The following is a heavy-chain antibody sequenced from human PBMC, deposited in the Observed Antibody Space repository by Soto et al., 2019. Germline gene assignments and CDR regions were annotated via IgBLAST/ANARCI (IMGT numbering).Heavy chain of an antibody. D-gene: IGHD3-22*01. V-gene: IGHV1-46*01. CDR2: INPSGGST. CDR3: ARGYDYYDSSGYPGNAFDI. J-gene: IGHJ3*02. Sequence: ASVKVSCKASGYTFTSYYMHWVRQAPGQGLEWMGIINPSGGSTSYAQKFQGRVTMTRDTSTSTVYMELSSLRSDDTAVYYCARGYDYYDSSGYPGNAFDIWGQGTMVTVSS. CDR1: GYTFTSYY.